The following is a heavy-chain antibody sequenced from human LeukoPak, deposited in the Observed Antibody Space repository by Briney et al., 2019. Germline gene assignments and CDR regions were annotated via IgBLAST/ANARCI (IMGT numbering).Heavy chain of an antibody. CDR3: ARDFGVVILGGRVDP. CDR2: ISASNGNT. D-gene: IGHD3-3*01. CDR1: GYTFTSYG. J-gene: IGHJ5*02. V-gene: IGHV1-18*01. Sequence: ASVTVSCKASGYTFTSYGISWVRQAPGQGLEWMGWISASNGNTHYAQRLQGRVTMTTDTSTSTANMELRSLRSDDTAVYYCARDFGVVILGGRVDPWGQGTLVTVSS.